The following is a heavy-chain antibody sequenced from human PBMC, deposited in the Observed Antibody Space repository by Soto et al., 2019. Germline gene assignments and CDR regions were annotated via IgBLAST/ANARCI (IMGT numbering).Heavy chain of an antibody. V-gene: IGHV1-18*01. Sequence: QVQLVQSGAEVKKPGASVKVSCKASGYTFTSYGISWVRQAPGQGLEGMGWISAYNGNTNYAQKLQGRVTITTDTSTSTAYMEVRSVRSDDTAVYYCARGLPYYYDSSGYHYFDYWGQGTLVTVSS. J-gene: IGHJ4*02. CDR1: GYTFTSYG. D-gene: IGHD3-22*01. CDR3: ARGLPYYYDSSGYHYFDY. CDR2: ISAYNGNT.